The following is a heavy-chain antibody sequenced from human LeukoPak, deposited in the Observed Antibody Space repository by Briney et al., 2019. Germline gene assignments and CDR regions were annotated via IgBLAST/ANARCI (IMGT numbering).Heavy chain of an antibody. CDR1: GGSVSSSSYY. CDR3: ARTSYGTGWFDP. CDR2: IYTSGST. J-gene: IGHJ5*02. V-gene: IGHV4-61*02. D-gene: IGHD5-18*01. Sequence: SETLSLTCTVSGGSVSSSSYYWGWIRQPAGKGLEWIGRIYTSGSTNYNPSLKSRVTISVDTSKNQFSLKLSSVTAADTAVYYCARTSYGTGWFDPWGQGTLVTVSS.